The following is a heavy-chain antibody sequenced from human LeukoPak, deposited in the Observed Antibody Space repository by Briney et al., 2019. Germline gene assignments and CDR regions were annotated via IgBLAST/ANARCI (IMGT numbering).Heavy chain of an antibody. V-gene: IGHV3-21*01. J-gene: IGHJ5*02. CDR3: ARDKPFGEFDP. Sequence: ETLSLTCTVSGGSISSSSYYWGWIRQPPGKGLEWVSSISSSSSYIYYADSMKGRFTISRDNARNSLYLQMNSLRAEDTAVYYCARDKPFGEFDPWGQGTLVTVSS. D-gene: IGHD3-10*01. CDR1: GGSISSSS. CDR2: ISSSSSYI.